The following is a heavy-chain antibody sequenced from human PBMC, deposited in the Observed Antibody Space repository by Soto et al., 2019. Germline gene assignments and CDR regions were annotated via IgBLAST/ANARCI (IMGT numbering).Heavy chain of an antibody. Sequence: SETLSLTCTVSGGSISPYYWSWIRQPAGKGLEWIGRIYASGSTNYNPSLKGRVTMSVATSKNQFSLKLSSMTAADTAVYYCARGGMVIIPSATAFDYWGQGTLVTVSS. CDR1: GGSISPYY. D-gene: IGHD3-3*01. J-gene: IGHJ4*02. CDR2: IYASGST. V-gene: IGHV4-4*07. CDR3: ARGGMVIIPSATAFDY.